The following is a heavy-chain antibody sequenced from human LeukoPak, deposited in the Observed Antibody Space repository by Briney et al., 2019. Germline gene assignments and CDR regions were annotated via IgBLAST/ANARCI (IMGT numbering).Heavy chain of an antibody. V-gene: IGHV3-23*01. CDR2: ITSSGGST. D-gene: IGHD1-14*01. J-gene: IGHJ4*02. CDR1: GFTFSTYA. Sequence: PGGSLRLYCAASGFTFSTYAMSWVRQAPGEGLEWVSIITSSGGSTNYADSMKGRFTISRYNSKNPLYMQMNSMKPYDKAVYYCPTDVTGGAISFWGQGALVTVSS. CDR3: PTDVTGGAISF.